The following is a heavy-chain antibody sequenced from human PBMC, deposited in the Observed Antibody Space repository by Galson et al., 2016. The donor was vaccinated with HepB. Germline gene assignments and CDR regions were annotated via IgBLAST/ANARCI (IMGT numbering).Heavy chain of an antibody. CDR3: AKSGRWAARTFDY. J-gene: IGHJ4*02. D-gene: IGHD6-6*01. CDR2: IYPGDSDT. Sequence: QSGAEVKKPGESLKISCKASGYIFDSYWIGWVRHMPGKGLESMGAIYPGDSDTTYSPSFQGQVTISAHKSISTVYLQWSSLKASDTAIDYCAKSGRWAARTFDYWGQGTLVTVSS. CDR1: GYIFDSYW. V-gene: IGHV5-51*01.